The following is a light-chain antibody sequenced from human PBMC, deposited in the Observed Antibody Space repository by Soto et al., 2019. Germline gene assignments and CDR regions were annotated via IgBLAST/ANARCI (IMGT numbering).Light chain of an antibody. CDR1: RSNIGSSI. Sequence: QSVLTQPPSLSGTPGQTVTISCFGSRSNIGSSIVHWYQQLPGAAPKHLIYMNNQRPSGIPDRFSGSKSGTSASLVISGLRSEDEADYYCVAWDDTLSARVFGGGTKLTVL. V-gene: IGLV1-47*01. CDR3: VAWDDTLSARV. CDR2: MNN. J-gene: IGLJ3*02.